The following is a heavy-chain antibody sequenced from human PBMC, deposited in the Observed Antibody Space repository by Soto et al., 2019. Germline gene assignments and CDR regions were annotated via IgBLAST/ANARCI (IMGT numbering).Heavy chain of an antibody. CDR3: ARSGYSYGPNPLLY. V-gene: IGHV4-31*03. CDR1: GGSISSGGYY. Sequence: QVQLQESGPGLVKPSQTLSLTCTVSGGSISSGGYYWSWIRQHPGKGLEWIGYIYYSGSTYYNPSRKSRVTITVETSKNQFALKLSSVTAADTAVYYCARSGYSYGPNPLLYWGQGTLVTVSS. J-gene: IGHJ4*02. D-gene: IGHD5-18*01. CDR2: IYYSGST.